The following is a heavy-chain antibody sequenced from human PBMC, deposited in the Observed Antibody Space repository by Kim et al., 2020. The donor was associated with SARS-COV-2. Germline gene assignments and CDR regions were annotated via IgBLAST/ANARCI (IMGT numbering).Heavy chain of an antibody. D-gene: IGHD6-13*01. CDR3: ARDRGGSSSWDHGYLDP. CDR2: IYYSGST. CDR1: GGSISSYY. Sequence: SETLSLTCTVSGGSISSYYWSWIRQPPGKGLEWIGYIYYSGSTNYNPSLKSRVTISVDTSKNQFSLKLSSVTAADTAVYYCARDRGGSSSWDHGYLDPWGQGTLVTVSS. J-gene: IGHJ5*02. V-gene: IGHV4-59*01.